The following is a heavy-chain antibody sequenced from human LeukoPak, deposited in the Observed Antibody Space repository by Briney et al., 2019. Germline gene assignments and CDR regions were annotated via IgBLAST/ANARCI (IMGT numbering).Heavy chain of an antibody. Sequence: SETLSPTCTVSGGAINSSSYNWGWIRQPPGKGLEWIGSIYYSGSTYYNPSLKSRVTISVDTSKNQFSLKLRSVTAADTAVYYCARVEGSSWEYYFDYWGQGTLVTVSS. CDR2: IYYSGST. CDR1: GGAINSSSYN. V-gene: IGHV4-39*07. J-gene: IGHJ4*02. D-gene: IGHD6-13*01. CDR3: ARVEGSSWEYYFDY.